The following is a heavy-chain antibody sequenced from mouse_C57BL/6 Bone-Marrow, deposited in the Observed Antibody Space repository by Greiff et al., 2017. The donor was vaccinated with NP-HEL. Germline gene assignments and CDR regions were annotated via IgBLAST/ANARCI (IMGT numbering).Heavy chain of an antibody. CDR3: ASDTTAYAMDY. V-gene: IGHV1-22*01. CDR1: GYTFTDYN. CDR2: INPNNGGT. J-gene: IGHJ4*01. Sequence: EVQLHQSGPELVKPGASVKMSCKASGYTFTDYNMHWVKQSHGKSLEWIGYINPNNGGTSYNQKFKGKVTLTVNKSSSTASMELRSLTSEDTAVYYCASDTTAYAMDYWGQGTSDTVSS. D-gene: IGHD1-2*01.